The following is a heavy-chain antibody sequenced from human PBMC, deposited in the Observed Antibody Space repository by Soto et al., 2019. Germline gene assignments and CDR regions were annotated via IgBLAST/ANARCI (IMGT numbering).Heavy chain of an antibody. V-gene: IGHV6-1*01. D-gene: IGHD6-6*01. CDR1: GDSVSVNSAA. Sequence: SQPLSLTCAISGDSVSVNSAAWNWIRQSPSRGLEWLGRTYYRSKWYNDYAVSVKSRITVTPDTSKNQFSLHLNSVTPADTAVYYCASYSSSSGGYYFDYWGQGTLVTVSS. CDR3: ASYSSSSGGYYFDY. J-gene: IGHJ4*02. CDR2: TYYRSKWYN.